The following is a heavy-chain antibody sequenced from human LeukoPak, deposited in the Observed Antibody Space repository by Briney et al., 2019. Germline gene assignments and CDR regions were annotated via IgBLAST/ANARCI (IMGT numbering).Heavy chain of an antibody. CDR3: ARDSDSSGRGDY. V-gene: IGHV1-2*02. CDR1: GYTFIGYY. J-gene: IGHJ4*02. D-gene: IGHD3-22*01. CDR2: SNPNRGGT. Sequence: AAVKVSCKGSGYTFIGYYMHWVRQAPGQGRDWMGWSNPNRGGTNYAQKFQGRVTMTTDTSISTAYMELSRLRSDDTAVYYCARDSDSSGRGDYWGQGTLVIVSS.